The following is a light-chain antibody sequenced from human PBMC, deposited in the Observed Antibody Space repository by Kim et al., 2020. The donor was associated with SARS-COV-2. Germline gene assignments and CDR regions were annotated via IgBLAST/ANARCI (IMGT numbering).Light chain of an antibody. V-gene: IGKV3-20*01. Sequence: SPGERGTLSCRGSQSVSNKYLAWCQKRLGPAPRLLINGASSRATGIPDRFGGSGSGTDFTLTISRLGPEDFAVNYCQQYGSSPITFGQGTRLEIK. CDR1: QSVSNKY. CDR2: GAS. CDR3: QQYGSSPIT. J-gene: IGKJ5*01.